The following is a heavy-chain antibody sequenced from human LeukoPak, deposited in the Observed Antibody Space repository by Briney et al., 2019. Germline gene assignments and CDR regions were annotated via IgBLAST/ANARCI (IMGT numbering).Heavy chain of an antibody. CDR2: IWYDGSNK. Sequence: GGSLRLSCAASGFTFSSYGMHWVRQAPGKGLEGVAVIWYDGSNKYYADSVKGRFTISRDNSKNTLYLQMNSLRAEDTAVYYCARDEVRGAKGAFDIWGQGTMVTVSS. V-gene: IGHV3-33*01. CDR1: GFTFSSYG. CDR3: ARDEVRGAKGAFDI. D-gene: IGHD3-10*01. J-gene: IGHJ3*02.